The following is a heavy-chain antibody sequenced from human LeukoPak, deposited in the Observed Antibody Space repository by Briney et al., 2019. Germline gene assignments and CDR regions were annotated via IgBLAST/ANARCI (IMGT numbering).Heavy chain of an antibody. V-gene: IGHV1-69*05. J-gene: IGHJ4*02. Sequence: ASVKVSCKASGGTFSSYAISWVRQAPGQGLEWMGRIIPIFGTANYAQKFQGRVTITTDDSTSTAYMELSSLRSEDTAVYYCAPERYYGSGSYFDYWGQGTLVTVSS. CDR3: APERYYGSGSYFDY. D-gene: IGHD3-10*01. CDR2: IIPIFGTA. CDR1: GGTFSSYA.